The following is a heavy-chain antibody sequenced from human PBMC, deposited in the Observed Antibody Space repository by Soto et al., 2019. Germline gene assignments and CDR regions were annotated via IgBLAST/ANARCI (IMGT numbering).Heavy chain of an antibody. V-gene: IGHV4-30-4*08. D-gene: IGHD2-21*02. J-gene: IGHJ4*02. CDR2: IYYSANT. CDR1: VGSISSYY. Sequence: SETLSLTCTVSVGSISSYYWSWIRQPPGKGLEFIGYIYYSANTYYNPSLKSRVTISVDTSKNHLSLKLSSVTAADTAVYYCARGPCGGDCYPPDSWGQGTLVTVSS. CDR3: ARGPCGGDCYPPDS.